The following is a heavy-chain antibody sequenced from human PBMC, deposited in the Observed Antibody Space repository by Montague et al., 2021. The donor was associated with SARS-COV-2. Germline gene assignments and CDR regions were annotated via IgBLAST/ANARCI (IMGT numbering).Heavy chain of an antibody. CDR2: IYYSGST. CDR3: VTRPPDGTGAFDY. Sequence: TLSLTCTVSGASISTGPFYWSWIRQSPGRGLEWIGYIYYSGSTYYNPSLKSRITMSVDPSKNQFSLTLSSVTAADTAIYYCVTRPPDGTGAFDYWGQGIMVTVSS. CDR1: GASISTGPFY. D-gene: IGHD3-10*01. V-gene: IGHV4-31*03. J-gene: IGHJ4*02.